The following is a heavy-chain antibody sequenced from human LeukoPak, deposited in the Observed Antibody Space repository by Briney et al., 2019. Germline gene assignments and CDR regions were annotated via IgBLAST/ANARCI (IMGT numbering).Heavy chain of an antibody. Sequence: ASVKVSCKASGYTFSSYGISWVRQAPGQGLEWMGWISAYNGNTNYAQKLQGRVTMTTDTSTSTAYMELRSLRTDDTAVYYCARGRWGYCSGGSCYRNSIVFDIWGQGTMVTVSS. J-gene: IGHJ3*02. CDR3: ARGRWGYCSGGSCYRNSIVFDI. V-gene: IGHV1-18*01. D-gene: IGHD2-15*01. CDR2: ISAYNGNT. CDR1: GYTFSSYG.